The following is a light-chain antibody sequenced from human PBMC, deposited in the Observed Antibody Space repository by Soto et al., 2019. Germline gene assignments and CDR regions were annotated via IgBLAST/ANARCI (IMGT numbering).Light chain of an antibody. CDR2: DAP. J-gene: IGKJ1*01. V-gene: IGKV3-11*01. CDR3: RQGSNWPVT. Sequence: EIVLTQSPGTLSLSPGERATLSCRASQSVSSYLAWYQQKPGQAPRLLIYDAPTRAAGISARFSGSGSGTEFTLAIGSLEPGDVAVYYCRQGSNWPVTFGQGTRVEVK. CDR1: QSVSSY.